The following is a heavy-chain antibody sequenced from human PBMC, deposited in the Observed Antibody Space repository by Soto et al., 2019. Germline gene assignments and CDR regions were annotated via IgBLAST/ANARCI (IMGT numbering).Heavy chain of an antibody. CDR2: IWYDGSNK. Sequence: GGSLRLSCAASGFTFSSYGMHWVRQAPGKGLEWVAVIWYDGSNKYYADSVKGRFTISRDNSKNTLYLQMNSLRAEDTAVYYCARDVGIRGYDYYYGMDVWGQGTTVTVSS. V-gene: IGHV3-33*01. D-gene: IGHD5-12*01. J-gene: IGHJ6*02. CDR1: GFTFSSYG. CDR3: ARDVGIRGYDYYYGMDV.